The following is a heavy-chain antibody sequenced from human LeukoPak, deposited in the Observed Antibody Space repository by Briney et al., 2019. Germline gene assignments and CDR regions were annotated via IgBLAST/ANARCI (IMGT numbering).Heavy chain of an antibody. CDR3: AREGYDSSGYYYRRIY. D-gene: IGHD3-22*01. J-gene: IGHJ4*02. CDR2: ISSSSSYI. V-gene: IGHV3-21*01. Sequence: GRSLRLSCSASGFTFSSYSMNWVRQPPGKGLQWVSSISSSSSYIYYADSVKGRFTISRDNAKNSLYLQMTGLRAGDTAVYDCAREGYDSSGYYYRRIYWGQGTLVTVSS. CDR1: GFTFSSYS.